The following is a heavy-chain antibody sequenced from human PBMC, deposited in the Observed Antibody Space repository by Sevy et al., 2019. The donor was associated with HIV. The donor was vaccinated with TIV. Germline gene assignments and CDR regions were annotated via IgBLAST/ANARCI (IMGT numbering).Heavy chain of an antibody. V-gene: IGHV3-21*01. CDR1: GFTFSSYS. CDR2: ISSSSCYI. D-gene: IGHD3-22*01. CDR3: ARIAGWTGAYSSGYPTPDYYGMDV. J-gene: IGHJ6*02. Sequence: GGSLRLSCAASGFTFSSYSMNWVRQAPGKGLEWVSSISSSSCYIYYADSVKGRFTISRDNAKNSLYLQMNSLRAEDTAVYYCARIAGWTGAYSSGYPTPDYYGMDVWGQGTTVTVSS.